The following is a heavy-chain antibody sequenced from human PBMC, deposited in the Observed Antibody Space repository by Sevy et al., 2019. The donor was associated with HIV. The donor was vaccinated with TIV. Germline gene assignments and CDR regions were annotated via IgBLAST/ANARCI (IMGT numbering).Heavy chain of an antibody. D-gene: IGHD4-17*01. CDR1: GFIFGNYA. V-gene: IGHV3-49*03. J-gene: IGHJ4*02. CDR3: GRDLTTETNAVEVVGY. CDR2: IRTKAYGETT. Sequence: GGSLRLSCTGSGFIFGNYAMSWFRQAPGKGLEWVGFIRTKAYGETTEYAASVKGRFAISRDDSKNIAYLEMNSLKTEDAAVYYCGRDLTTETNAVEVVGYWGQGTRVTVSS.